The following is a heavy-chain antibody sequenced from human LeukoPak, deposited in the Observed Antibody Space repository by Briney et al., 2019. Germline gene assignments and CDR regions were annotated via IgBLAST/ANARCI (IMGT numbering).Heavy chain of an antibody. CDR2: INPNSGGT. D-gene: IGHD3-22*01. V-gene: IGHV1-2*02. CDR3: ARDRGRRITMIFDY. CDR1: GYTFTGYY. J-gene: IGHJ4*02. Sequence: ASVKVSCKASGYTFTGYYMHWVRQAPGQGLEWMGWINPNSGGTNYAQKFQGRVTMTRDTSISTAYMELNRLRSDDTAVYYCARDRGRRITMIFDYWGQGTLVTVSS.